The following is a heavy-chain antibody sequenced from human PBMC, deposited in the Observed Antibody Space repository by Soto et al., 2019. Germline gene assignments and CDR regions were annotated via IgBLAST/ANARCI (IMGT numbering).Heavy chain of an antibody. V-gene: IGHV3-53*04. J-gene: IGHJ4*02. Sequence: GGSLRLSCAASGFTVSSNYMSWVRQAPGKGLEWVSVIYSGGSTYYADSVKGRFTISRHNSKNTLYLQMNSLRAEDTAVYYCARLEGDFWSGYYFDYWGQGTLVTVSS. CDR3: ARLEGDFWSGYYFDY. D-gene: IGHD3-3*01. CDR1: GFTVSSNY. CDR2: IYSGGST.